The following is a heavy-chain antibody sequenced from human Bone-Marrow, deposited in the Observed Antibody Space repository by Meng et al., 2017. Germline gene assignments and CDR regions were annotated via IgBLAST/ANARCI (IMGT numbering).Heavy chain of an antibody. J-gene: IGHJ5*02. V-gene: IGHV3-23*01. D-gene: IGHD6-13*01. CDR2: ISGSGCST. CDR3: AKYGSSWYWFDP. Sequence: GESLKISCAASGFTFSSYAMSWVRQAPGKGLERVSAISGSGCSTYYADSVKGRFTISRDNSKNTLYLQMNSLRAEDTAVYYCAKYGSSWYWFDPWGQGTLVTVSS. CDR1: GFTFSSYA.